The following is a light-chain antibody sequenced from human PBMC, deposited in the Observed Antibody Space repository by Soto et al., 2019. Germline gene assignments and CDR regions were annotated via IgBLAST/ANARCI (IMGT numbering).Light chain of an antibody. J-gene: IGKJ1*01. V-gene: IGKV4-1*01. Sequence: DIVMTQSPDSLAVSLGERATINCKSSQSVLYSSNNKNYLAWYQQKPGQPPKLLIYWASTRESGVPDRFSGSGSGTDFTLTISRLQAEDVAVYYCQQYYSTPWSLGQGTKVDSK. CDR2: WAS. CDR1: QSVLYSSNNKNY. CDR3: QQYYSTPWS.